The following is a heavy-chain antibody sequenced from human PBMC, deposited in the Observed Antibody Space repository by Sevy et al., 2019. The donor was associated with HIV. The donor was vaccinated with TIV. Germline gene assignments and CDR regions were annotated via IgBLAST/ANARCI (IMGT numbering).Heavy chain of an antibody. CDR2: ISYDGSNK. CDR3: ARSTFVDTAMAKRKHYYYYGMDV. CDR1: GFTFSSYA. V-gene: IGHV3-30-3*01. Sequence: GGSLRLSCAASGFTFSSYAMHWVRQAPGKGLEWVAVISYDGSNKYYADSVKGRFTISRDNSKNTLYLQMNSLRAEDTAVYYCARSTFVDTAMAKRKHYYYYGMDVWRQGTTVTVSS. J-gene: IGHJ6*02. D-gene: IGHD5-18*01.